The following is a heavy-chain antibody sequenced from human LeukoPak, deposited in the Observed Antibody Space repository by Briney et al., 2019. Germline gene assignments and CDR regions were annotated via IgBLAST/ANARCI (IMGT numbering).Heavy chain of an antibody. V-gene: IGHV4-4*09. J-gene: IGHJ5*02. D-gene: IGHD2-15*01. CDR1: GGSIRSYY. Sequence: PSETLSLTCTVSGGSIRSYYWSWLPQPPGKGLEWIGYIYTSGSTNYNPPLKSRVTISVDTSKNQFSLKLSSVTAADTAVYYCARQEFRDIWFDPWGQGTLVTVSS. CDR3: ARQEFRDIWFDP. CDR2: IYTSGST.